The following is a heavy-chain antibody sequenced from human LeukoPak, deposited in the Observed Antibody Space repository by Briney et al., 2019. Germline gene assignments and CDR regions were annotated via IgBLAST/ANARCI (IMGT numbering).Heavy chain of an antibody. CDR3: ARGRYDFWSGYYMGGWFDP. D-gene: IGHD3-3*01. CDR2: ISGSGGST. J-gene: IGHJ5*02. CDR1: GFTFSSYA. Sequence: PGGSLRLSCAASGFTFSSYAMSWVRQAPGKGLEWVSAISGSGGSTYYADSVKGRFTISRDNSKNTLYLQMNSLRAEDTAVYYCARGRYDFWSGYYMGGWFDPWGQGTLVTVSS. V-gene: IGHV3-23*01.